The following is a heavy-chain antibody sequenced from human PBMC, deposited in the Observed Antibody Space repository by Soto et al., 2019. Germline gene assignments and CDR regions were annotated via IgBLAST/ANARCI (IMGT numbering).Heavy chain of an antibody. CDR2: IVVGSGNT. J-gene: IGHJ3*02. CDR1: GFTFTSSA. D-gene: IGHD1-26*01. Sequence: GASVKVSCKASGFTFTSSAVQWVRQARGQRLEWIGWIVVGSGNTNYAQKFQERVTITRDMSTSTAYKELSSLRSEDTAVYYCAAVGATQTWDAFDIWGQGTMVTVSS. V-gene: IGHV1-58*01. CDR3: AAVGATQTWDAFDI.